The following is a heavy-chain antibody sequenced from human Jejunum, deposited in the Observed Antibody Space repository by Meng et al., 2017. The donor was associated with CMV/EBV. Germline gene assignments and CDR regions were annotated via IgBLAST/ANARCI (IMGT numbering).Heavy chain of an antibody. J-gene: IGHJ4*01. Sequence: GDTFNNFAVNWVRQAPGQGLEWMGGILPKFGRPNYAQKFQGRVTISTDESTGIAYVEVSSLGFEDTAIYYCTKTPWGVPLNIWGQGTLVTVSS. CDR3: TKTPWGVPLNI. V-gene: IGHV1-69*05. CDR2: ILPKFGRP. D-gene: IGHD3-10*01. CDR1: GDTFNNFA.